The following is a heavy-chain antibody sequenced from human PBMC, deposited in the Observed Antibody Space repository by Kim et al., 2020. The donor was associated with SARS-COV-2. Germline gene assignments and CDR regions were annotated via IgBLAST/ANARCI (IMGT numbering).Heavy chain of an antibody. V-gene: IGHV1-2*06. CDR2: INPNSGGT. CDR1: GYTFTGYY. D-gene: IGHD6-6*01. Sequence: ASVKVSCKASGYTFTGYYMHWVRQAPGQGLEWMGRINPNSGGTNYAQKFQGRVTMTRDTSISTAYMELSRLRSDDTAVYYCAREGEYSSPGGWFDPWGQGTLVTVSS. CDR3: AREGEYSSPGGWFDP. J-gene: IGHJ5*02.